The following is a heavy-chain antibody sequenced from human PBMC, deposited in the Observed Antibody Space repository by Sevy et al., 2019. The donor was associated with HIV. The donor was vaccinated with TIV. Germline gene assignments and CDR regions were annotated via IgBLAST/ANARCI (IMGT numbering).Heavy chain of an antibody. D-gene: IGHD6-6*01. J-gene: IGHJ4*02. CDR2: ISGSGGST. Sequence: GGSLRLSCAASGFTFSSYAMSWVRQAPGKGLEWVSAISGSGGSTYYADSVKGRFTISRDNTKNTLYLKMNSLGAEDTAVYYGAKDLVYSSSSLFYYFDYWGQGTLVTVSS. CDR3: AKDLVYSSSSLFYYFDY. V-gene: IGHV3-23*01. CDR1: GFTFSSYA.